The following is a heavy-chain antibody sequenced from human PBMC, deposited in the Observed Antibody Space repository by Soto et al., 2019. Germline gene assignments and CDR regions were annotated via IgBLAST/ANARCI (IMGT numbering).Heavy chain of an antibody. J-gene: IGHJ4*02. D-gene: IGHD5-12*01. CDR2: ISRGGGTI. Sequence: GGSLRLSCAASGFTFSSYEMNWVRQAPGKGLEWVSYISRGGGTIYYADSVKGRFTIPRDNAKNSLYLQMNSLRAEDTAVYYCARDDSGWDYWGQGTLVTVSS. CDR3: ARDDSGWDY. CDR1: GFTFSSYE. V-gene: IGHV3-48*03.